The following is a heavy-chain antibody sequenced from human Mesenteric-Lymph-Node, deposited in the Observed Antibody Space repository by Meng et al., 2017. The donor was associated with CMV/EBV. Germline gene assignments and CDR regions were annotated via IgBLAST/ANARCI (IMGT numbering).Heavy chain of an antibody. D-gene: IGHD5-12*01. CDR2: IYYSGST. J-gene: IGHJ3*02. CDR1: GASFSGLY. V-gene: IGHV4-34*01. CDR3: ARRGPRRAFDI. Sequence: SETLSLTCAVNGASFSGLYWNWIRQPPGKGLEWIGNIYYSGSTYYNPSLKSRVTISVDTSKNQFSLKLSSVTAADTAVYYCARRGPRRAFDIWGQGTMVTVSS.